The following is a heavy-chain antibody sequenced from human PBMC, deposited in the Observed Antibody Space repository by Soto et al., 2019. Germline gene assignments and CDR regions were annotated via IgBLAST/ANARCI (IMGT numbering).Heavy chain of an antibody. CDR1: GFTFSSYG. CDR2: IWYDGSNK. D-gene: IGHD3-22*01. V-gene: IGHV3-33*01. J-gene: IGHJ6*01. CDR3: ARDRGDDSSGYYPSPDAFGL. Sequence: GGSLRLSCAASGFTFSSYGMHWVRQAPGKGLEWVAVIWYDGSNKYYADSVKGRFTISRDNSKNSLYLQMNSLRAEDTAVYYCARDRGDDSSGYYPSPDAFGLWGQGTTVTVPS.